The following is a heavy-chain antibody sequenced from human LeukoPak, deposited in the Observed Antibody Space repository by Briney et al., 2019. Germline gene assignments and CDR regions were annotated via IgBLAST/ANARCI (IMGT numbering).Heavy chain of an antibody. J-gene: IGHJ4*02. V-gene: IGHV3-7*01. CDR3: ARDLSTGTTVLDY. Sequence: GGSLRLSCVASGFTFSTYWMNWVRQAPGKGLEWVATIKEDGSEKFYVDSVKGRFTISRDNAKNSLYLQMNSLRPEDTAVYYCARDLSTGTTVLDYWGQGTLVTVSS. CDR2: IKEDGSEK. D-gene: IGHD4-11*01. CDR1: GFTFSTYW.